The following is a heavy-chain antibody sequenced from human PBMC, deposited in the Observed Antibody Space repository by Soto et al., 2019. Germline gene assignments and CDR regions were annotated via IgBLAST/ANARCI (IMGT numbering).Heavy chain of an antibody. V-gene: IGHV3-33*01. CDR3: ARVPTRLAAAGNSGIDY. CDR1: GFTFSSYG. J-gene: IGHJ4*02. CDR2: IWYDGSNK. Sequence: PGGSLRLSCAASGFTFSSYGMHWVRQAPGKGLEWVAVIWYDGSNKYYADSVKGRFTISRDNSKNTLYLQMNSLRAEDTAVYYCARVPTRLAAAGNSGIDYWGQGTLVTVSS. D-gene: IGHD6-13*01.